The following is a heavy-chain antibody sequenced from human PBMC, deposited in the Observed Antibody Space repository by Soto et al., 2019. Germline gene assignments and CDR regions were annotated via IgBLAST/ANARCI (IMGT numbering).Heavy chain of an antibody. CDR1: GFTLSTYD. CDR2: LSYAGDT. Sequence: PGGSLRLSCAASGFTLSTYDMHWVRQATGKGLEWVAALSYAGDTYYPGSVKGRFTVSRESAKNSLYLQMNSLRAEDTAVYYCARDHVYYGEGAGHYWGQGTLVTVSS. CDR3: ARDHVYYGEGAGHY. D-gene: IGHD3-10*01. V-gene: IGHV3-13*01. J-gene: IGHJ4*02.